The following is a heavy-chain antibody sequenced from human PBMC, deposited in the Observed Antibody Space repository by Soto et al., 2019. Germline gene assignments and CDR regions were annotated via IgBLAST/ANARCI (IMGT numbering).Heavy chain of an antibody. V-gene: IGHV4-28*01. CDR2: IYYSGSA. CDR1: GYSISSSNW. J-gene: IGHJ3*02. Sequence: QVQLQESGPGLVKPSDTLSLICAVSGYSISSSNWWGWIRQPPGKGLEWIGNIYYSGSAYYNPSPQRRVTMSVVTSNTQFSLTLISVTGVDTAVYSCASGDYANAFDIWGQGTTVTVSS. D-gene: IGHD2-2*01. CDR3: ASGDYANAFDI.